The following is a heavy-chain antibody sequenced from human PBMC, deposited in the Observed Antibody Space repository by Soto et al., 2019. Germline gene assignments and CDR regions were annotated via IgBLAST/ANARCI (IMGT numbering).Heavy chain of an antibody. V-gene: IGHV3-30*03. CDR2: ISYDGSNT. CDR1: GFPFTTYG. D-gene: IGHD3-10*01. J-gene: IGHJ4*02. CDR3: VGGQYYFDY. Sequence: QVQLVESGGGVVQPGRSLRLSCAASGFPFTTYGMYWVREGPGKGLEWVAVISYDGSNTYYADSVKGRFTISRDNSKNPLYLQMNSLRAEDTALYYCVGGQYYFDYRGQGTLVTVSS.